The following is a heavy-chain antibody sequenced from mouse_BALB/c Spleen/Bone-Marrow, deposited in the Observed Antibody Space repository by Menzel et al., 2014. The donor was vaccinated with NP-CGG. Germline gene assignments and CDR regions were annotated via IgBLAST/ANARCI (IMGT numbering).Heavy chain of an antibody. CDR1: GFDFSGYW. D-gene: IGHD1-2*01. Sequence: EVKLMESGGGLVQPGGSLKLSCAVSGFDFSGYWMSWVRQAPGKGLEWIGEINPEGSTINYTPSLKDKFIISRDNAKNTLYLQMSKVRSEDTALYYCARHYYYGYVDYWGQGTSVTVSS. CDR2: INPEGSTI. V-gene: IGHV4-1*02. CDR3: ARHYYYGYVDY. J-gene: IGHJ4*01.